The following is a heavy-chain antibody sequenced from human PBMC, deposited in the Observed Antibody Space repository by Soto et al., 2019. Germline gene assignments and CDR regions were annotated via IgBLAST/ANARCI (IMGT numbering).Heavy chain of an antibody. J-gene: IGHJ3*02. Sequence: GESLKIACKASGYNFNGYWIGWVRQMPGKGLEYMGIIYPGDYDTRYSPSFQGQVAISADKSISTAYLQWSSLEASDTAMYYCARHSPPDDNSGVDAFNIWGQGTMVTVSS. CDR2: IYPGDYDT. D-gene: IGHD3-22*01. V-gene: IGHV5-51*01. CDR1: GYNFNGYW. CDR3: ARHSPPDDNSGVDAFNI.